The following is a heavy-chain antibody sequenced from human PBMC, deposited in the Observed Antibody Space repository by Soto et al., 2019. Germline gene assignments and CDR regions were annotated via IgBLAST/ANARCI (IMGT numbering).Heavy chain of an antibody. CDR2: ISTYNGDT. D-gene: IGHD1-26*01. J-gene: IGHJ6*02. CDR3: ARSGAVPYYYYGLDV. CDR1: GYTLSRSG. Sequence: QVQLVQSGAEVRKPGASVQVSCKTSGYTLSRSGISWVRQAPGQGLEWMGWISTYNGDTTYAPKLQGRGTMTTDTATSTALLELGSLTSDDTAVYYCARSGAVPYYYYGLDVWGQGTTVTVSS. V-gene: IGHV1-18*01.